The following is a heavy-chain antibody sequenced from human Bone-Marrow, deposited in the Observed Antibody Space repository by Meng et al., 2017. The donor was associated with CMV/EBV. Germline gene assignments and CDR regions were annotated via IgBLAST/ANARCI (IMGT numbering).Heavy chain of an antibody. D-gene: IGHD3-10*01. CDR3: ARAGSLLWFGESLGY. V-gene: IGHV3-74*01. J-gene: IGHJ4*02. CDR2: INSDGSST. Sequence: GESLKISCAASGFTFSSCWMHWVRQAPGKGRVWVSRINSDGSSTSYADSVKGRFTISRDNSKNTLYLQMNSLRAEDTAVYYCARAGSLLWFGESLGYWGQGTLVTASS. CDR1: GFTFSSCW.